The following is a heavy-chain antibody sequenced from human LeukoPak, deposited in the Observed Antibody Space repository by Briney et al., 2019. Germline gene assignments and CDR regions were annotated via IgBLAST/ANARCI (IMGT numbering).Heavy chain of an antibody. D-gene: IGHD3-22*01. CDR1: GGSISSYY. Sequence: SETLSLTCTVSGGSISSYYWSWIRQPPGKGLEWIGYIYYSGSTNYNPSLKSRVTISVDTSKNQLSLKLSSVTAADTAVYYCARDRLDYYDSSGYYFYYYGMDVWGQGTTVTVSS. V-gene: IGHV4-59*01. CDR3: ARDRLDYYDSSGYYFYYYGMDV. J-gene: IGHJ6*02. CDR2: IYYSGST.